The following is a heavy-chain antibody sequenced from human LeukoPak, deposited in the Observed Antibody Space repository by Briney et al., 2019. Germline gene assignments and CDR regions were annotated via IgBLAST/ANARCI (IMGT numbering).Heavy chain of an antibody. J-gene: IGHJ4*02. Sequence: SETLSLTCTVSGDSISSYYWSWIRQPAGKGLEWIGRIYTSGSTNYNPSLKSRVTISVDTSKNQFSLKLSSVTAADTALYYCARSYGDFDISGFDYWGQGTLVSVSS. CDR2: IYTSGST. V-gene: IGHV4-4*07. CDR3: ARSYGDFDISGFDY. D-gene: IGHD4-17*01. CDR1: GDSISSYY.